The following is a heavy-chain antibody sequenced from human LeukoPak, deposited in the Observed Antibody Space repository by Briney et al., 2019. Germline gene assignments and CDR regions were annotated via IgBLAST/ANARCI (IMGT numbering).Heavy chain of an antibody. V-gene: IGHV3-21*01. CDR1: GLTFSSYS. Sequence: GGSLRLSCAASGLTFSSYSTNWVRQAPGKGLEWVSSISSSSSYIYYADSVKGRFTISRDNAKNSLYLQMNSLRAEDTAVYYCAREEDCTDGVCFPTTFDYWGQGTLVTVSS. CDR3: AREEDCTDGVCFPTTFDY. CDR2: ISSSSSYI. J-gene: IGHJ4*02. D-gene: IGHD2-8*01.